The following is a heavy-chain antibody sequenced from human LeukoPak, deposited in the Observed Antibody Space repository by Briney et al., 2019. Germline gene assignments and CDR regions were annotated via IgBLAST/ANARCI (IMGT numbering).Heavy chain of an antibody. J-gene: IGHJ4*02. CDR3: ARGHGFGVVIQGFDY. CDR2: IYYSGNT. CDR1: GGSVSSGSYY. Sequence: SETLSLTCTVSGGSVSSGSYYRSWVRQPPGKGLEWIGYIYYSGNTNYNPSLKSRVTISVDTSKNQFSLMLSSVTAADTAVYYCARGHGFGVVIQGFDYWGQGTLVTVSS. V-gene: IGHV4-61*01. D-gene: IGHD3-3*01.